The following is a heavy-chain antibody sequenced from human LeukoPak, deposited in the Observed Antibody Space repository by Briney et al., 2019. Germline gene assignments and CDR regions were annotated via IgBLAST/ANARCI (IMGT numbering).Heavy chain of an antibody. V-gene: IGHV3-21*01. J-gene: IGHJ4*02. CDR3: ARDNTRGEFIDY. D-gene: IGHD3-16*01. Sequence: GGSLRLSCAASGFTVSSNYMSWVRQAPGKGLEWVSSISSSSSYIYYADSVKGRFTISRDNAKNSLYLQMNSLRAEDTAVYYCARDNTRGEFIDYWGQGTLVTVSS. CDR2: ISSSSSYI. CDR1: GFTVSSNY.